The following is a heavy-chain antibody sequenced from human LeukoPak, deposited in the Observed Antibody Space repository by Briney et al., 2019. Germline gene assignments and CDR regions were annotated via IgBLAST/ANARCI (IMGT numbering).Heavy chain of an antibody. J-gene: IGHJ4*02. Sequence: PSETLSLTCAVYGGSFSGHYWSWIRQPPGKGLEWIGEINHSGSTNYNPSLKSRVTISVDTSKNQFSLKLSSVTAADMAVYYCAGESPNYYDSSGYYIRPGRSFDYWGQGTLVTVSS. CDR3: AGESPNYYDSSGYYIRPGRSFDY. V-gene: IGHV4-34*01. CDR2: INHSGST. CDR1: GGSFSGHY. D-gene: IGHD3-22*01.